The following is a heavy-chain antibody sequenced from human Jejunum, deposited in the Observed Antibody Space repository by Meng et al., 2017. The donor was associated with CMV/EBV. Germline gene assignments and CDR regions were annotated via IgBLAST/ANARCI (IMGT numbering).Heavy chain of an antibody. CDR3: ARGSGSTSWGFDP. D-gene: IGHD2-2*01. J-gene: IGHJ5*02. V-gene: IGHV3-7*01. Sequence: AYGLTFSNYWMSWGRQAPGEGVGWVANIKEDGSEKYYVDSVKDRFTISRDNAKNSLYLQMNSLRAEDTAVYYCARGSGSTSWGFDPWGQGTLVTVSS. CDR1: GLTFSNYW. CDR2: IKEDGSEK.